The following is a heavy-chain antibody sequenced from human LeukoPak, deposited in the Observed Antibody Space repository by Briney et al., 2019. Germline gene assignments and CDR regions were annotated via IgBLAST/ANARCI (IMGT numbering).Heavy chain of an antibody. CDR2: ISGSGGST. CDR3: AKQPVIDPKSITGTKWSLES. CDR1: GFTFSSYA. J-gene: IGHJ4*02. D-gene: IGHD1-7*01. V-gene: IGHV3-23*01. Sequence: QPGGSLRLSCAASGFTFSSYAMSWVRQAPGKGLEWVSAISGSGGSTYYADSVKGRFTISRDNSKNTLFLQMNSLRVEDTAVYYCAKQPVIDPKSITGTKWSLESWGLGTLVTVSS.